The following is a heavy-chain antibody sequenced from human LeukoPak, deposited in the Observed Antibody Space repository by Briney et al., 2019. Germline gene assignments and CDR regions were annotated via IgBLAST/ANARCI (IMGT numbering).Heavy chain of an antibody. CDR1: GGSISSSSYY. Sequence: SETLSLTCTVSGGSISSSSYYWGWIRQPPGKGLEWIGYIYYSGSTNYNPSLKSRVTISVDTSKNQFSLKLSSVTAADTAVYYCAREGVAAAGAAGFDYWGQGTLVTVSS. CDR2: IYYSGST. D-gene: IGHD6-13*01. V-gene: IGHV4-61*01. J-gene: IGHJ4*02. CDR3: AREGVAAAGAAGFDY.